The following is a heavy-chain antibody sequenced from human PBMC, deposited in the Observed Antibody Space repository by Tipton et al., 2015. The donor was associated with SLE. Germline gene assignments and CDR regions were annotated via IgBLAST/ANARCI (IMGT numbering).Heavy chain of an antibody. J-gene: IGHJ4*02. V-gene: IGHV4-59*01. CDR1: GGSISSFY. Sequence: LRLSCTVSGGSISSFYWSWIRQPPGKGLEWIGYIYYTGSTNYNPSLKSRVAMSVDMSKNQFSLKLTSVTAADTAVYYCASGNPVMPLWGQGPLVTVSS. D-gene: IGHD1-1*01. CDR3: ASGNPVMPL. CDR2: IYYTGST.